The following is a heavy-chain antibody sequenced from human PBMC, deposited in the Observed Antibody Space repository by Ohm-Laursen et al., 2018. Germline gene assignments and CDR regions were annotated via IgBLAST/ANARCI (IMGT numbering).Heavy chain of an antibody. V-gene: IGHV2-5*01. CDR3: AHRSNSYSYAMDV. D-gene: IGHD2-8*01. J-gene: IGHJ6*02. CDR1: GFSLTTSGVG. Sequence: TQTLTLTGTFSGFSLTTSGVGVGWVRQPPGQALEWLALIYWNDDKQYSPSLRSRLTVTKDTSKNQVVLTMSNMDPVDTATYYCAHRSNSYSYAMDVWGQGTTVTVSS. CDR2: IYWNDDK.